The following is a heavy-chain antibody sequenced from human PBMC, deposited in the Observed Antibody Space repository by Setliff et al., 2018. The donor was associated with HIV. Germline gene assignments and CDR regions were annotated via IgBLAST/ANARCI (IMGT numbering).Heavy chain of an antibody. CDR1: GGSLNNYA. CDR2: IIPIFGTT. J-gene: IGHJ5*02. Sequence: SVKVSCKASGGSLNNYAISWVRQAPGQGLEWMGGIIPIFGTTTYAQKFQGRVTMTRNTSISTAYMELSSLRSEDTAVYYCAREGNFWRVFDPWGQGTLVTVSS. V-gene: IGHV1-69*05. D-gene: IGHD3-3*01. CDR3: AREGNFWRVFDP.